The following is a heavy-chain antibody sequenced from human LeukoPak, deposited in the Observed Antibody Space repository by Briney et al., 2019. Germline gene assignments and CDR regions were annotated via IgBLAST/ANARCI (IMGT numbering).Heavy chain of an antibody. D-gene: IGHD5-18*01. V-gene: IGHV1-2*02. CDR3: ARVVGQGTAMPSRDFFDY. Sequence: ASVKVSCKASGYTFTAYSIHWVRQAPAQGLEWMGWIDPNTGQTDSAQKFQGRVTGTRDTSINTAYMDLSSLRSDDTAVYYCARVVGQGTAMPSRDFFDYWGQGTLVTVSS. CDR1: GYTFTAYS. CDR2: IDPNTGQT. J-gene: IGHJ4*02.